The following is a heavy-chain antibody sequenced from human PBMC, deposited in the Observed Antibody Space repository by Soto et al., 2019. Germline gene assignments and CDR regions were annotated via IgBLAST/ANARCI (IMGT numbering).Heavy chain of an antibody. CDR3: AREQIVATIKD. V-gene: IGHV4-30-4*01. CDR1: EGPNRRGESD. Sequence: PLLHTPTGPEGPNRRGESDLCWVRQTPGKGLEWIGYIYYSGSTYYNPSLKSRVTISVDTSKNQFSLKPSSVTAADTAVYYCAREQIVATIKDWGQGTLVHVSS. J-gene: IGHJ4*02. D-gene: IGHD5-12*01. CDR2: IYYSGST.